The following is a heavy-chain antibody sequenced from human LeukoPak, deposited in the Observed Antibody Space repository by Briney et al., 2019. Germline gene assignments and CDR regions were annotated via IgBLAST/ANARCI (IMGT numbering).Heavy chain of an antibody. Sequence: PGGSLRLSCAASGFTFSSYWMSWVRQAPGKGLEWVANIKQDGSEKYCVDSVKGRFTISRDNAENSLYLQMNSLRAEDTAVYYCARLWFGELSHHDYWGQGTLVTVSS. V-gene: IGHV3-7*01. CDR2: IKQDGSEK. J-gene: IGHJ4*02. D-gene: IGHD3-10*01. CDR1: GFTFSSYW. CDR3: ARLWFGELSHHDY.